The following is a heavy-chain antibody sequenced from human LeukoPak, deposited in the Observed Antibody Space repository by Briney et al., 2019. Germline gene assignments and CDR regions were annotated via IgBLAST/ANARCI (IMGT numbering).Heavy chain of an antibody. J-gene: IGHJ1*01. Sequence: GRSLRLSCAASGFTFDDYAMQWVRQAPGKGLEWVSGISWNSGRIDYADSVKGRFTISRDNAKKSLYLQMNSLRAEDMALYYCAKSSPGYSSGWLQHWGQGTLVTVSS. D-gene: IGHD6-19*01. CDR3: AKSSPGYSSGWLQH. CDR2: ISWNSGRI. V-gene: IGHV3-9*03. CDR1: GFTFDDYA.